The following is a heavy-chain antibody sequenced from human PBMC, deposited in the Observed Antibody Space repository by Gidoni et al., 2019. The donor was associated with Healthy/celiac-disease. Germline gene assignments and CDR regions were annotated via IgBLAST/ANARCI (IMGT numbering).Heavy chain of an antibody. CDR2: ISSSSSYI. D-gene: IGHD4-17*01. CDR3: ARERDGDLYYFDY. Sequence: EVQLVESGGGLVKPGGSLRLSCAASGFPFSSYSMNWVRQAPGKGLEWVSAISSSSSYIYYADSVKGRFTISRDNAKNSLYLQMNSLRAEDTAVYYCARERDGDLYYFDYWGQGTLVTVSS. J-gene: IGHJ4*02. V-gene: IGHV3-21*01. CDR1: GFPFSSYS.